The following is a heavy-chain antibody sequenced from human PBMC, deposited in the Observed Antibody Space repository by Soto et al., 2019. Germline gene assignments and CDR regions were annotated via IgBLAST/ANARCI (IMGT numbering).Heavy chain of an antibody. CDR1: GGSFSGYY. J-gene: IGHJ6*02. D-gene: IGHD3-10*01. Sequence: QVQLQQWGAGLLKPSETLSLTCAVYGGSFSGYYWSWIRQPPGKGLEWIGVINHSGSTNYNPSLKSRVTISVDTSKNQFSLKLSSVTAADTAVYYCARGAEWFGRGMDVWGQGTTVTVSS. V-gene: IGHV4-34*01. CDR3: ARGAEWFGRGMDV. CDR2: INHSGST.